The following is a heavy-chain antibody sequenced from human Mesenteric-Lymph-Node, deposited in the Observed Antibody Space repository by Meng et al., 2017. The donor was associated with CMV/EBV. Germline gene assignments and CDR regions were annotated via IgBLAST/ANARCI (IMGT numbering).Heavy chain of an antibody. J-gene: IGHJ4*02. V-gene: IGHV4-34*01. Sequence: VQPRQWGAGLLTPPETLSLTCAVYGGSFSGYYWSWIRQPPGKGLEWIGEINHSGSTNYNPSLKSRVTISVDTSKNQFSLKLSSVTAADTAVYYCARHQRWLKSEGGFNYWGQGTLVTVSS. CDR1: GGSFSGYY. D-gene: IGHD4-23*01. CDR2: INHSGST. CDR3: ARHQRWLKSEGGFNY.